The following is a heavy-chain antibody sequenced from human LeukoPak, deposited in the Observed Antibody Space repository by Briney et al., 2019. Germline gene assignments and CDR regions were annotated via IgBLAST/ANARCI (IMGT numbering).Heavy chain of an antibody. CDR3: ARVTIATGY. Sequence: GSLRLSCVGSGFTFSISEMNWVRQAPGKGLEWVSYISSSGSPIYYADSVKGRFTISRDNAKNSLYLQMNSLRAEDTAVYYCARVTIATGYWGQGTLVTVSS. CDR2: ISSSGSPI. V-gene: IGHV3-48*03. CDR1: GFTFSISE. D-gene: IGHD1-26*01. J-gene: IGHJ4*02.